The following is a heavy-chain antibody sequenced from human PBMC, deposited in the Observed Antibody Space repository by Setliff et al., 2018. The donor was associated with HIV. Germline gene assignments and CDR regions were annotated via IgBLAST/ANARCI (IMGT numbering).Heavy chain of an antibody. V-gene: IGHV4-34*01. CDR1: GGSFSGYY. CDR3: ATDPTSYCTGGNCHSGRFAS. Sequence: SETLSLTCAVYGGSFSGYYWSWIRQPPGKGLEWIGEIYHSGSTNYNPSLKSRVTISVDKSKNQFSLKLSSVTAADTAVYYCATDPTSYCTGGNCHSGRFASWGQGTLVTVSS. CDR2: IYHSGST. D-gene: IGHD2-15*01. J-gene: IGHJ4*02.